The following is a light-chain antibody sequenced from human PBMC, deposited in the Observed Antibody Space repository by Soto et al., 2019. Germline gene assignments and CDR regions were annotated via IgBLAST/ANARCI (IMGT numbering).Light chain of an antibody. J-gene: IGLJ2*01. CDR2: GDT. CDR1: SSNIGAGSD. CDR3: QSYDSSLSGSV. V-gene: IGLV1-40*01. Sequence: QSVLTQPPSVSGAPGQRVTISCTGSSSNIGAGSDVHWYQQLPGTAPKLLIYGDTARPSGVPDRFSASRSGTSASLAITGLQAEDEAADYCQSYDSSLSGSVFGGGTKVTVL.